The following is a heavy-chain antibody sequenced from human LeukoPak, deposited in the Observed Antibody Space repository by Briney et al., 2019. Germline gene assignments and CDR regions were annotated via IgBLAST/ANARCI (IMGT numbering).Heavy chain of an antibody. CDR3: ARDGGHGYSFDY. J-gene: IGHJ4*02. CDR1: GDSVSTDSAG. D-gene: IGHD2-15*01. CDR2: TYYRSNWYN. Sequence: SQTLSLTCAISGDSVSTDSAGWNWIRQSPSRGLEWLGRTYYRSNWYNDYAVSVKSRITINPDTSKNQFSLQLNSVTPEDTAVYYCARDGGHGYSFDYWGQGTLVTVSS. V-gene: IGHV6-1*01.